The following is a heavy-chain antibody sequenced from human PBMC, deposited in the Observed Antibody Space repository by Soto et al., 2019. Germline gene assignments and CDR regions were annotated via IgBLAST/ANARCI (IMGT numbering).Heavy chain of an antibody. CDR2: ISWNSGSI. V-gene: IGHV3-9*01. CDR1: GFTFDDYA. J-gene: IGHJ3*02. Sequence: SLKISCAASGFTFDDYAMHWVRQAPGKGLEWVSGISWNSGSIGYADSVKGRFTISRDNAKNSLYLQMNSLRAEDTALYYCAKDRGYCSGGSCYPLDAFDIWGQGTMVTVSS. D-gene: IGHD2-15*01. CDR3: AKDRGYCSGGSCYPLDAFDI.